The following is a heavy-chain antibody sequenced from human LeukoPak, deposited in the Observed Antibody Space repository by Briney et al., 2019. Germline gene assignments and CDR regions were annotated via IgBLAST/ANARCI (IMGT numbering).Heavy chain of an antibody. D-gene: IGHD6-19*01. J-gene: IGHJ4*02. CDR3: AKRISSGWFFPKYYFDY. CDR1: GFTFSSYA. CDR2: ISGSGGST. V-gene: IGHV3-23*01. Sequence: PGGSLRLSCAASGFTFSSYAMSWVRQAPGKGLEWVSAISGSGGSTYYADSVKGRFTISRDNSKNTLYLQMNSLRAEDTTVYYCAKRISSGWFFPKYYFDYWGQGTLVTVSS.